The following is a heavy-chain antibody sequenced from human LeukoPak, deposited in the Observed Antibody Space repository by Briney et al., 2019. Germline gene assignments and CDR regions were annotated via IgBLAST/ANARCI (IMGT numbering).Heavy chain of an antibody. V-gene: IGHV4-34*01. CDR2: INHSGST. CDR1: GGSFSGYY. J-gene: IGHJ4*02. CDR3: ARGPSPDY. Sequence: SETLSLTRAVYGGSFSGYYWSWIRQPPGKGLEWIGEINHSGSTNYNPYLKSRVTISVDTSKNQFSLKLSSVTAADTAVYYCARGPSPDYWGQGTLVTVSS.